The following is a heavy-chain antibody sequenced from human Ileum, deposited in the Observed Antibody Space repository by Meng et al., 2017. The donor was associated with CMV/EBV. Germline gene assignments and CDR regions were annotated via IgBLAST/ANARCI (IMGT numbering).Heavy chain of an antibody. CDR3: AKDRWELYSSSSMDY. Sequence: GESLKISCAASGFTFSSYGMHWVHQAPGKGLEWVAFIRYDGSNKYYADSVKGRFTISRDNSKNTLYLQMNSLRAEDTAVYYCAKDRWELYSSSSMDYWGQGTLVTVSS. V-gene: IGHV3-30*02. J-gene: IGHJ4*02. CDR2: IRYDGSNK. D-gene: IGHD6-6*01. CDR1: GFTFSSYG.